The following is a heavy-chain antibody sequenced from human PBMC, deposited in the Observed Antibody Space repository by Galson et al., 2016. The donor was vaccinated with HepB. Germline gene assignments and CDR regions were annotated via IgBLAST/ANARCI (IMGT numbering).Heavy chain of an antibody. V-gene: IGHV3-30*18. J-gene: IGHJ3*02. CDR1: GFTFSSYG. CDR2: ISYDGSNK. CDR3: AKGNSDILTAYLSYDAFDI. D-gene: IGHD3-9*01. Sequence: SLRLSCAASGFTFSSYGMHWVRQAPGKGLEWVAVISYDGSNKYYTDSVKGRFTISRDKSKNTLYLQMNSLRAEDTAVYYCAKGNSDILTAYLSYDAFDIWGQGTMVTVSS.